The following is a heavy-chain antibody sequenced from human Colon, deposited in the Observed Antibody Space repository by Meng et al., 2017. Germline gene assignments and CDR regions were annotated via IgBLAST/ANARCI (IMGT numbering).Heavy chain of an antibody. CDR1: GFTFSTCA. Sequence: GGSLRLSCAASGFTFSTCAMHWVRLAPGKGVEWVAGISHDGTNQFYADSVQGRFTISRDNSKNTLFLQMNSLRPEDTALYYCARVPPSLRVAESFFDHWGQGTLVTVSS. CDR2: ISHDGTNQ. J-gene: IGHJ4*02. D-gene: IGHD6-19*01. CDR3: ARVPPSLRVAESFFDH. V-gene: IGHV3-30*04.